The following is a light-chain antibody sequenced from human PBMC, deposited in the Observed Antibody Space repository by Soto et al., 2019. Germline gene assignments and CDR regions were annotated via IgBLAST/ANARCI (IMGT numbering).Light chain of an antibody. Sequence: EIVLTQSPGTLSLSPGERATLSCRASHSIRSNNLAWYQQKPGQAPRFLIYVASTRATGIPDRFSGSGSGTEFTLNINSLQSEDFAVYYCQQYTNWPRTLGQGTKVDIK. J-gene: IGKJ1*01. V-gene: IGKV3-15*01. CDR2: VAS. CDR1: HSIRSN. CDR3: QQYTNWPRT.